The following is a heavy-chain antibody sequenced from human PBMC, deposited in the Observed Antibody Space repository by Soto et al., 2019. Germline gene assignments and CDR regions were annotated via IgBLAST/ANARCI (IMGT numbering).Heavy chain of an antibody. D-gene: IGHD5-12*01. CDR3: ARAEKYSGYGIRDY. CDR2: ISAYNGNT. V-gene: IGHV1-18*01. Sequence: ASLKVSCKSSGYTFTSYGIIWVRQAPGQGLEWMGWISAYNGNTNYVQKLQGRVTMTTDTSTSTAYMELRSLRSDDTAVYYCARAEKYSGYGIRDYWGQGTLVTVSS. J-gene: IGHJ4*02. CDR1: GYTFTSYG.